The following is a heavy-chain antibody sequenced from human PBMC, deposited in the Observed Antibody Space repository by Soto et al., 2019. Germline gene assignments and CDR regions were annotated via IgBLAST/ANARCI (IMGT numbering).Heavy chain of an antibody. CDR2: ISAYNGNT. J-gene: IGHJ4*02. V-gene: IGHV1-18*01. CDR1: GYTFTSYG. Sequence: ASVKVSCKASGYTFTSYGISWVRQAPGQGLEWMGWISAYNGNTNYAQKLQGRVTMTTDTSTSTAYMELRSLRSDDTAVYYCASSLLVGYGLEGESDWGQGTLVTVLL. D-gene: IGHD5-18*01. CDR3: ASSLLVGYGLEGESD.